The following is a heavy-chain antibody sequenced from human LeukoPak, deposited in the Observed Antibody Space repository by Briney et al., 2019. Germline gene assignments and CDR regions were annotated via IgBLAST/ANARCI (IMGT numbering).Heavy chain of an antibody. V-gene: IGHV3-30*03. CDR1: GFTFSSYG. CDR3: AREGPLSSSGWYSSFDY. Sequence: GRSLRLSCAASGFTFSSYGMHWVRQAPGKGLELVAVISYDGSNKYYADSVKGRFTISRDNAKNSLYLQMNSLRAEDTAVYYCAREGPLSSSGWYSSFDYWGQGTLVTVSS. CDR2: ISYDGSNK. J-gene: IGHJ4*02. D-gene: IGHD6-19*01.